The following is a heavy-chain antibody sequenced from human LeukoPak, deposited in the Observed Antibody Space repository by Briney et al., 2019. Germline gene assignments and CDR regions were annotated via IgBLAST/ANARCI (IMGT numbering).Heavy chain of an antibody. Sequence: ASVKVSCKASGYVLTVYYMHWVRQAPGQGLEWMGWINPNSGGTNYAQKFQGRVTMTRDTSISTAYMELSRLRSDDTAVYYCATQGYCSGGSCYSPFNFDYWGQGTLVTVSS. CDR3: ATQGYCSGGSCYSPFNFDY. CDR1: GYVLTVYY. J-gene: IGHJ4*02. V-gene: IGHV1-2*02. D-gene: IGHD2-15*01. CDR2: INPNSGGT.